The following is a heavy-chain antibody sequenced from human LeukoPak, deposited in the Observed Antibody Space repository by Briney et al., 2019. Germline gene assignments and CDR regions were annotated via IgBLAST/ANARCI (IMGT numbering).Heavy chain of an antibody. CDR2: ISGSGGST. D-gene: IGHD3-22*01. CDR3: AKSTYYYDSSGYYYVGDAFDI. CDR1: GFTFSSYA. J-gene: IGHJ3*02. Sequence: GGSLRLSCAASGFTFSSYAMSWVRQAPGKGLEWVSAISGSGGSTYYADSVKGRFTISRDNSKNTLYLQMNSLRAEDTAVYYCAKSTYYYDSSGYYYVGDAFDIWGQGTVVTVSS. V-gene: IGHV3-23*01.